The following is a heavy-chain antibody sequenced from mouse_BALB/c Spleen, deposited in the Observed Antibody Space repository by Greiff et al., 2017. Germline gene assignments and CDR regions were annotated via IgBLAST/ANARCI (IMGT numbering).Heavy chain of an antibody. V-gene: IGHV1-67*01. CDR1: GYTFTDYA. J-gene: IGHJ2*01. D-gene: IGHD2-1*01. CDR2: ISTYYGNT. Sequence: VKLQQSGPELVRPGVSVKISCKGSGYTFTDYAMHWVKQSHAKSLEWIGVISTYYGNTNYNQKFKGKATMTVDKSSSTAYMELARLTSEDSAIYYCARERGNYAYFDYWGQGTTLTVSS. CDR3: ARERGNYAYFDY.